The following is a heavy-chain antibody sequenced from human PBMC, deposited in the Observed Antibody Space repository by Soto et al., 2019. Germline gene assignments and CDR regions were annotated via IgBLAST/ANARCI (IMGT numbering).Heavy chain of an antibody. CDR3: ARDQNFLAGGYYSRYNWFDP. D-gene: IGHD3-3*01. J-gene: IGHJ5*02. Sequence: SETLSLTCTVSGGSISSYYWSWIRQPPGKGLEWIGYIYYSGSTNYNPSLKSRVTISVDTSKNQFSLKLSSVTAADTAVYYCARDQNFLAGGYYSRYNWFDPWGQGTLVTVSS. CDR1: GGSISSYY. V-gene: IGHV4-59*01. CDR2: IYYSGST.